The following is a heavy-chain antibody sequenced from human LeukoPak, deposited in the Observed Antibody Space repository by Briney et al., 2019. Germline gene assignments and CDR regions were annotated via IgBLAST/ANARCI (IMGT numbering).Heavy chain of an antibody. CDR1: GFTFSNAY. D-gene: IGHD3-22*01. CDR2: IKPKTDGETT. V-gene: IGHV3-15*07. Sequence: GGSLRLSCAASGFTFSNAYMNWVRQAPGKGLEWVGRIKPKTDGETTEYAAPVKGRFSISRDDSKNMLYLQMNSLKTEDTAVYYCTTDGDYYDSSLNFDYWGQGTLVTVSS. J-gene: IGHJ4*02. CDR3: TTDGDYYDSSLNFDY.